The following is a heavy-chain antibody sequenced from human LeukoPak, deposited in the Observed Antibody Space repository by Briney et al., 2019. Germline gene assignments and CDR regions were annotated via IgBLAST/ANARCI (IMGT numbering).Heavy chain of an antibody. CDR2: INPNSGGT. V-gene: IGHV1-2*02. CDR3: ARVLETQYSGYEFDY. D-gene: IGHD5-12*01. CDR1: GYTFTSYY. Sequence: ASVKVSCKASGYTFTSYYMHWVRQAPGQGLEWMGWINPNSGGTNYAQKFQGRVTMTRDTSISTAYMELSRLRSDDTAVYYCARVLETQYSGYEFDYWGQGTLVTVSS. J-gene: IGHJ4*02.